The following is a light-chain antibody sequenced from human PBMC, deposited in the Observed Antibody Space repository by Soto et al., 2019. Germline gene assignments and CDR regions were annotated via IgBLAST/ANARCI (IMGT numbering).Light chain of an antibody. CDR3: QQYESSPLT. Sequence: EIVLTQSPDTLSLSPGERATLSCRASQSVSSALLAWYQQKPGQAPRLLIYRASTRATGIPDRFTGSGSGTDFTLSISRLEPEAFAVYYCQQYESSPLTFGGVTKVEIK. CDR1: QSVSSAL. CDR2: RAS. J-gene: IGKJ4*01. V-gene: IGKV3-20*01.